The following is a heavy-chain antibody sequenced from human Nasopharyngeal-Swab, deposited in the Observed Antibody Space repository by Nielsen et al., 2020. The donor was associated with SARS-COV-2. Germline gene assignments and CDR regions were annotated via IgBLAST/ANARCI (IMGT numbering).Heavy chain of an antibody. V-gene: IGHV1-3*01. Sequence: ASVKVSGKASGYTIAAYGMYWVRQAPGQGLEWVGWINAGNGDTKYSEKFQGRLTITRDISASTAYMELSSLTSEDTAVYYCARDDFTSTAFDIWGQGTMVTVSS. CDR1: GYTIAAYG. J-gene: IGHJ3*02. CDR3: ARDDFTSTAFDI. CDR2: INAGNGDT.